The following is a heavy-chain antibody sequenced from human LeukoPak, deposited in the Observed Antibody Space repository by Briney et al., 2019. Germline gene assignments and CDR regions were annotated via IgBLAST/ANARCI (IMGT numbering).Heavy chain of an antibody. CDR2: IKRIIDGGTT. CDR1: GSTSKTYR. V-gene: IGHV3-15*01. Sequence: AGSLRLSCALAGSTSKTYRMNCVRQAPRKWLEWVGRIKRIIDGGTTDYAAPVKGRFTVSRDDSINTLYLQMSSLKTEDTAAYYCAAQGGSGDLRYWGQGTLVTVSS. CDR3: AAQGGSGDLRY. J-gene: IGHJ4*02. D-gene: IGHD4-17*01.